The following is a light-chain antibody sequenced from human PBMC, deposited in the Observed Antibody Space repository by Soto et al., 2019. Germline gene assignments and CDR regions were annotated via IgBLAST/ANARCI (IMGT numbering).Light chain of an antibody. Sequence: QSALTQPASVSGSPGQSITISCAGTMRDVGAYNLVSWYQQHPGRAPQLIIYEVRNRPSGISFRFSGSKSGNTDSLTISGLQAEDVADYYCSSYTSKSSLIFGGGTKLTFL. V-gene: IGLV2-14*01. CDR3: SSYTSKSSLI. CDR1: MRDVGAYNL. CDR2: EVR. J-gene: IGLJ2*01.